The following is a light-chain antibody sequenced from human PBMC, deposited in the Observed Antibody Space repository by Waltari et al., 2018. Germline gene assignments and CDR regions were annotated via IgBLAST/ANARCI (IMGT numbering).Light chain of an antibody. CDR2: WAS. Sequence: DIVMTQSPDSQAVSLGERATINCRSSQSILDNSNKRNYLTWYQQKAGQPPRLLISWASTRESGFTDRFSGSGSGTDFTLTISSLQAEDVAVYYCQQYYTAPYTFGQGAKLEIK. J-gene: IGKJ2*01. CDR3: QQYYTAPYT. CDR1: QSILDNSNKRNY. V-gene: IGKV4-1*01.